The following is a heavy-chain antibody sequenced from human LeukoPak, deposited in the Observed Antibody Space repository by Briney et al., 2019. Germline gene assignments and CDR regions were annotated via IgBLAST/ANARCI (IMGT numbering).Heavy chain of an antibody. J-gene: IGHJ3*02. Sequence: GGSLRLSCAASGFTLSDYYMSWIRQAPGKGLEWVSYISSSGSTIYYADSVKGRFTISRDNAKNSLYLQMNRLRAEDTAVYYCARHVSYSSGLDAFDIWGQGTMVTVSS. CDR2: ISSSGSTI. V-gene: IGHV3-11*04. CDR1: GFTLSDYY. D-gene: IGHD6-19*01. CDR3: ARHVSYSSGLDAFDI.